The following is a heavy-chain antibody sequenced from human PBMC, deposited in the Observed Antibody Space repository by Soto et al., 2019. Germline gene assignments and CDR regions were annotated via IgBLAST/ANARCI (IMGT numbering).Heavy chain of an antibody. D-gene: IGHD2-15*01. CDR2: IIPILGIA. CDR3: ARAPDGGYCSGGSCHDDY. Sequence: SLKVSCKASGGTFSSNSIICVRQAPEQGLEWMGRIIPILGIANYAQKFQGRVTITADKSTSTAYMELSSLRSEDTAVYYCARAPDGGYCSGGSCHDDYWGQGTLVTVSS. CDR1: GGTFSSNS. J-gene: IGHJ4*02. V-gene: IGHV1-69*04.